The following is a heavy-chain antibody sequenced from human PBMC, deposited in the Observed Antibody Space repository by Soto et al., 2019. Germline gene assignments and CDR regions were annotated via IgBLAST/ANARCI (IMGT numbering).Heavy chain of an antibody. Sequence: WGALLLSCASSVFTFSIYAMHWVRQAPGKGLEWVAVISYDGSNKYYADSVKGRFTISRDNSKNTLYLQMNSLRAEDTAVYYCARRVIAVAGRASDAFDIWGQGTMVTVSS. CDR2: ISYDGSNK. J-gene: IGHJ3*02. V-gene: IGHV3-30-3*01. CDR3: ARRVIAVAGRASDAFDI. CDR1: VFTFSIYA. D-gene: IGHD6-19*01.